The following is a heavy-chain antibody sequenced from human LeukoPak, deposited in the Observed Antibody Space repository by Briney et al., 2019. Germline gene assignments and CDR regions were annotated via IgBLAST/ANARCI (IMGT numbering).Heavy chain of an antibody. J-gene: IGHJ5*02. D-gene: IGHD1-1*01. CDR1: RFTFRSYW. CDR3: ARPRSQIPSYAPPTGFDR. Sequence: GGSLRLSCAASRFTFRSYWMHWVRQAPGKGLVWVSGINTDGSSTTHAVSGKGRFTISSDNAKNTLYLQMNSLRAEDTAVYYCARPRSQIPSYAPPTGFDRWGQGTLVSVSS. V-gene: IGHV3-74*01. CDR2: INTDGSST.